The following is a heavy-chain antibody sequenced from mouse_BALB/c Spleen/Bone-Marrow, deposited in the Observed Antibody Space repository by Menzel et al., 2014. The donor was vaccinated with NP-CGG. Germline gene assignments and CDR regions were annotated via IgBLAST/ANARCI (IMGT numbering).Heavy chain of an antibody. CDR2: ISYSGST. Sequence: EVQLVESGPSLVKPSQTLSLSCSVTGDSIXSGYWNWIRKFPGNKLEYMGYISYSGSTYYNPSLQSRITITRDTSNNQYYLQLNSVTTEDTATYYCASYYYGSSYAMDYWGQGTSVTVSS. V-gene: IGHV3-8*02. CDR3: ASYYYGSSYAMDY. D-gene: IGHD1-1*01. J-gene: IGHJ4*01. CDR1: GDSIXSGY.